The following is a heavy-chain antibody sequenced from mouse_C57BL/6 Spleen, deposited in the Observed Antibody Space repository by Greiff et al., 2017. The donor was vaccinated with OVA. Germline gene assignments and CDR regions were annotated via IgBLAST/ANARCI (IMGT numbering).Heavy chain of an antibody. CDR3: ARIYYYGSSWFAY. CDR1: GYTFTDYY. J-gene: IGHJ3*01. CDR2: INPNNGGT. V-gene: IGHV1-26*01. Sequence: EVQLVESGPELVKPGASVKISCKASGYTFTDYYMNWVKQSHGKSLEWIGDINPNNGGTSYNQKFKGKATLTVDKSSSTAYMELRSLTSEDSAVYYCARIYYYGSSWFAYWGQGTLVTVSA. D-gene: IGHD1-1*01.